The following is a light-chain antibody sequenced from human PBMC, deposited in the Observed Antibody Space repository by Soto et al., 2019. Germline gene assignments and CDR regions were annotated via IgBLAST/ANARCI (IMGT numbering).Light chain of an antibody. CDR2: GAS. J-gene: IGKJ1*01. CDR3: QQYSNWPPGT. V-gene: IGKV3-15*01. CDR1: QSIGSN. Sequence: EIVMTQSPATLSVSPGERATLSCRASQSIGSNVAWYQQKPGQAPRLLIYGASTRATGIPARFSGSGSGTEFTLTISSLQSEDFAVYYCQQYSNWPPGTFGQGTKVDIK.